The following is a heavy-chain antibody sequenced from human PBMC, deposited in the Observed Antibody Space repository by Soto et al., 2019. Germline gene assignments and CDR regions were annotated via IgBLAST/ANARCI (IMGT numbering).Heavy chain of an antibody. CDR2: IYHSGST. V-gene: IGHV4-39*01. Sequence: XATLSLTCSVSGYSISNNRYYWGWVRQPPGKGLEWIGSIYHSGSTYYNPSLKSRVTISIDTSKSQFSLKLSSVTAADTAAYYCARRGSQHYYQYDLDVWGQGTTVTVSS. CDR1: GYSISNNRYY. CDR3: ARRGSQHYYQYDLDV. J-gene: IGHJ6*02. D-gene: IGHD3-16*01.